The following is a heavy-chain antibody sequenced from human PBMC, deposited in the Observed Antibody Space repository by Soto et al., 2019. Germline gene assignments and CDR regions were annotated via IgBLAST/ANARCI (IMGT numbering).Heavy chain of an antibody. Sequence: LSLTCSVSGGSISSFTYYWGWIRQPPGKGLEWIGTVYYNENTYYNPSLKSRVTITVDTAKNQFSLNLRSVTAADTAMYFCARRERYYGSPGWFDHWGPGTLVTVSS. J-gene: IGHJ5*02. D-gene: IGHD3-10*01. CDR2: VYYNENT. CDR3: ARRERYYGSPGWFDH. CDR1: GGSISSFTYY. V-gene: IGHV4-39*01.